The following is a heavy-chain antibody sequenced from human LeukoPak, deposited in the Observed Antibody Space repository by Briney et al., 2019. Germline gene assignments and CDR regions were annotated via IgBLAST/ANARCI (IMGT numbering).Heavy chain of an antibody. Sequence: GGSLRLSCAASGFTFDDYAMHWVRQAPGKGLEWVSGISWNSGSIGYADSVKGRFTISRDNAKNSLYLQMNSLRAEDTAVYYCAKGTDYDILTGTKHFDYWGQGTLVTVSS. J-gene: IGHJ4*02. CDR1: GFTFDDYA. D-gene: IGHD3-9*01. V-gene: IGHV3-9*01. CDR2: ISWNSGSI. CDR3: AKGTDYDILTGTKHFDY.